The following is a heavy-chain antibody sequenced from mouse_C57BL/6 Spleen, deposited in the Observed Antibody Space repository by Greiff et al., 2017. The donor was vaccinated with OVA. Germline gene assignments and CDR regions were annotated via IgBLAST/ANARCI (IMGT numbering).Heavy chain of an antibody. V-gene: IGHV1-53*01. J-gene: IGHJ4*01. CDR1: GYTFTSYW. CDR2: INPSNGGT. D-gene: IGHD2-14*01. CDR3: ARGEYDAPLYYAMDY. Sequence: QVQLQQPGTELVKPGASVKLSCKASGYTFTSYWMHWVKQRPGPGLEWIGNINPSNGGTNYNEKFKSKATLTVDKSSSTAYMQLSSLTSEDSAVYYCARGEYDAPLYYAMDYSGEETSLTVSS.